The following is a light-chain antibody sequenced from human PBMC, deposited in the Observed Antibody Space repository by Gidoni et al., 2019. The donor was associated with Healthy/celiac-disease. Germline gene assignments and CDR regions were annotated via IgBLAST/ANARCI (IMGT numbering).Light chain of an antibody. J-gene: IGKJ2*01. CDR1: QRVSSY. CDR2: DAS. V-gene: IGKV3-11*01. Sequence: IVLTQSPATLSLSPGERATLSCRASQRVSSYLAGYQQKPGQAPRLLIYDASNRATGIPARFSGSGSGTDFTLTISSLEPEDFAVYYCQQRSKWPPYTFGQGIKLEIK. CDR3: QQRSKWPPYT.